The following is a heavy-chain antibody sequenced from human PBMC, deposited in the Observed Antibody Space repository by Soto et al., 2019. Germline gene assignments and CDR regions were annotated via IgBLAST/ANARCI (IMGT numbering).Heavy chain of an antibody. D-gene: IGHD3-22*01. CDR1: GFTFSSYG. CDR2: IWYDGSNK. Sequence: GGSLRLSCAASGFTFSSYGMHWVRQAPGKGLEWVAVIWYDGSNKYYADSVKGRFTISRDNSKNTLYLQMNSLRAEDTAVYYCARDSVIKGWLPIEGWDYWGQGTLVTVSS. J-gene: IGHJ4*02. V-gene: IGHV3-33*01. CDR3: ARDSVIKGWLPIEGWDY.